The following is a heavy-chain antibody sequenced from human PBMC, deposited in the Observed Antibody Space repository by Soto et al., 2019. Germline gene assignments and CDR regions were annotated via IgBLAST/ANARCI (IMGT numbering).Heavy chain of an antibody. CDR2: TYYRSKWYN. D-gene: IGHD2-8*01. CDR1: GDRVSSNSAA. V-gene: IGHV6-1*01. CDR3: ARSFGVTHYYYYGMDV. Sequence: SPTLSLTCAISGDRVSSNSAAWHWIRQSPSRGLEWLGRTYYRSKWYNDYAVSVKSRITINPDTSKNQFSLQLNSVTPEDTAVYYCARSFGVTHYYYYGMDVWGQGTTVTVSS. J-gene: IGHJ6*02.